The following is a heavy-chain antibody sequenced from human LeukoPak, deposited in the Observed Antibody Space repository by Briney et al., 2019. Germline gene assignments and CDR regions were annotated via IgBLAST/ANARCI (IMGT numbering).Heavy chain of an antibody. CDR3: ARITMVRGVIFDY. J-gene: IGHJ4*02. CDR2: ISSSSSTI. D-gene: IGHD3-10*01. Sequence: GGSLRLSCAASGFTFSSYSMNWVRQAPGKGLEWVSYISSSSSTIYHADSVKGRFTISRDNAKNSLYLQMNSLRAEDTAVYYCARITMVRGVIFDYWGQGTLVTVSS. CDR1: GFTFSSYS. V-gene: IGHV3-48*01.